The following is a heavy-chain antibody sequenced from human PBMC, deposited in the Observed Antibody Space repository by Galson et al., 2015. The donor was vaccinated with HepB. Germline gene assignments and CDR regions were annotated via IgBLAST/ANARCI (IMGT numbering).Heavy chain of an antibody. CDR1: GFTFSNYA. J-gene: IGHJ3*01. Sequence: SLRLSCAASGFTFSNYAMSWVRQAPGKGLEWVSSINKNGGSTYYADFVKGRFTISRDNSKNSLYLQMSSLRVEDTALYYCAKGAQTTFGIDASDVWGQGTLVTVSS. V-gene: IGHV3-23*01. CDR3: AKGAQTTFGIDASDV. D-gene: IGHD4-11*01. CDR2: INKNGGST.